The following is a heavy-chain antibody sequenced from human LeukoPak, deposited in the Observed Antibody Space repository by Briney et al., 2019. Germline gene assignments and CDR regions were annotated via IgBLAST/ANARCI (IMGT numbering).Heavy chain of an antibody. Sequence: SVKVSCRASGGTFSSYAISWVRQAPGQGLEWMGGIIPIFGTANYAQKFQGRVTITADESTSTAYMELSSLRSEDTAVYYCARESYYDSSGYPPGAFDIWGQGTMVTVSS. D-gene: IGHD3-22*01. CDR1: GGTFSSYA. V-gene: IGHV1-69*01. CDR2: IIPIFGTA. CDR3: ARESYYDSSGYPPGAFDI. J-gene: IGHJ3*02.